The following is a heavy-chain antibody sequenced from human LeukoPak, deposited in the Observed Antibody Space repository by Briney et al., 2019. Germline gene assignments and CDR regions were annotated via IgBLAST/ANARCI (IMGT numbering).Heavy chain of an antibody. CDR1: GYSFTDYY. V-gene: IGHV1-2*02. CDR3: ARADRLHGGPYLIGP. J-gene: IGHJ5*02. Sequence: WASVKVSCKTSGYSFTDYYMHWVRQAPGQGLEWMGWINPNSGGTSSAQKFQGRVTMTRDTSITTVYTEVNWLTSDDTAMYYCARADRLHGGPYLIGPWGQGTLVTVSS. D-gene: IGHD3-16*01. CDR2: INPNSGGT.